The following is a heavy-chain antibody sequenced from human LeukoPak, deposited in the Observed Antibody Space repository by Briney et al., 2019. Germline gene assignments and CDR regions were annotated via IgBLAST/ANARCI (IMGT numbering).Heavy chain of an antibody. V-gene: IGHV6-1*01. D-gene: IGHD1-20*01. CDR2: IYYRSKWYN. Sequence: SQTLSLTCAISGDSVSSNSAAWNWIRQSPSRGLEWLGRIYYRSKWYNDYAVSVKSRITINPDTSKNQLSLQLNSVTPEDAAVYYCAKDSDLTGATIDYWGQGTLVTVSS. J-gene: IGHJ4*02. CDR3: AKDSDLTGATIDY. CDR1: GDSVSSNSAA.